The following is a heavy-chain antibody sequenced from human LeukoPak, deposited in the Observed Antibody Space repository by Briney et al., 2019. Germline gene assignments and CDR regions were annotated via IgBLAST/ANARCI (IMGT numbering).Heavy chain of an antibody. CDR1: GYAFCGYY. CDR3: TRGGNDY. J-gene: IGHJ4*02. CDR2: INPNSGAT. V-gene: IGHV1-2*06. Sequence: ASVKVSCKASGYAFCGYYLHWVRQAPGQGLEWLGQINPNSGATNYAEKFQDRVTVTWDTSISTTYLHLSRLTSDDTALYYCTRGGNDYWGQGTLVTVSS.